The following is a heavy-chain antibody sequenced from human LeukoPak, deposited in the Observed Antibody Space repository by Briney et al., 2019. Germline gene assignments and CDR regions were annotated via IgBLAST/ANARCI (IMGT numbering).Heavy chain of an antibody. Sequence: GGSLRLSCAASEFTFSRYWMHWVRQAPGKGLVWVARIISDGSYTNYADSVKGRFTISRDNAKNTLYLQMHSLRAEDTAVYYCAREATGWRPLDFWGQGTLVTVSS. J-gene: IGHJ4*02. CDR2: IISDGSYT. CDR3: AREATGWRPLDF. D-gene: IGHD6-19*01. V-gene: IGHV3-74*01. CDR1: EFTFSRYW.